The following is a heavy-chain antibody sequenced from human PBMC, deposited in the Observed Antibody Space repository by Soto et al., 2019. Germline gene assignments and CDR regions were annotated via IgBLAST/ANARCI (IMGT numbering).Heavy chain of an antibody. V-gene: IGHV3-53*01. CDR1: GLTVSRNY. Sequence: EQLVESGGGLIQPGGSLRISCAFSGLTVSRNYMSWVRQAPGKGLDWVSVLYSGGSSSYAESVKGRFTISRDSSKNILFLQINSLRPEDTAIYYCAHSSGHHYYFESWGQGTLVTVSS. J-gene: IGHJ4*02. CDR2: LYSGGSS. CDR3: AHSSGHHYYFES. D-gene: IGHD3-22*01.